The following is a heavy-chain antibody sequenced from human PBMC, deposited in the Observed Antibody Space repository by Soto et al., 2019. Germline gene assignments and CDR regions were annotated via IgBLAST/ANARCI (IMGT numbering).Heavy chain of an antibody. CDR1: GYTFTGYY. J-gene: IGHJ4*02. CDR2: INPNSGGT. V-gene: IGHV1-2*02. Sequence: ASVKVSCKASGYTFTGYYMHWVRQAPGQGLEWMGWINPNSGGTNYAQKFQGRVTMTRNTSISTAYMELSRLRSDDTAVYYCARAAMDYYDSSGYHHFDYWGQGTLVTVSS. D-gene: IGHD3-22*01. CDR3: ARAAMDYYDSSGYHHFDY.